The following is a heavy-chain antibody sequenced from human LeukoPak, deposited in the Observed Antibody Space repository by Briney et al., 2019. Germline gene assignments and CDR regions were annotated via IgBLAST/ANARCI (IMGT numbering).Heavy chain of an antibody. D-gene: IGHD6-13*01. CDR1: GYTFTSYD. Sequence: ASVTVSCKASGYTFTSYDINWVRQATGQGLEWMGWMNPNSGNTGYAQKFQGRVTMTRNTSISTAYMELSSLRSEDTAVYYCARAWQGSSTRGMDVWGQGTTVTVSS. CDR3: ARAWQGSSTRGMDV. V-gene: IGHV1-8*01. J-gene: IGHJ6*02. CDR2: MNPNSGNT.